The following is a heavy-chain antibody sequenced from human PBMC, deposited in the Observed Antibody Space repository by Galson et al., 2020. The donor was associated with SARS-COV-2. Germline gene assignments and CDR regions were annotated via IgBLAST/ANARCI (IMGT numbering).Heavy chain of an antibody. CDR1: GFTFSSYA. V-gene: IGHV3-30-3*01. Sequence: GESLKISCAASGFTFSSYAMHWVRQAPGKGLEWVAVISYDGSNKYYADSVKGRFTISRDNSKNTLYLQMNSLRAEDTAVYYCARDHSASLVYGGNGKYYYYYGMDVWGQGTTVTVSS. D-gene: IGHD4-17*01. CDR3: ARDHSASLVYGGNGKYYYYYGMDV. J-gene: IGHJ6*02. CDR2: ISYDGSNK.